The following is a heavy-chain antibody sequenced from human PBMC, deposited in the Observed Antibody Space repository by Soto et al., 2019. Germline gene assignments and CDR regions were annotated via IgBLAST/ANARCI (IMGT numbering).Heavy chain of an antibody. V-gene: IGHV4-61*01. D-gene: IGHD4-4*01. CDR1: GGSVSRDSKF. J-gene: IGHJ4*02. Sequence: SETLSLTCTVSGGSVSRDSKFWSWIRQPPGKGLEWIGYIYYSGPSRYNPSLESRVTISIDSSKNQVSLTLTSVTAADTAVYYCARGYSHYAHWGRGTLVTVPQ. CDR2: IYYSGPS. CDR3: ARGYSHYAH.